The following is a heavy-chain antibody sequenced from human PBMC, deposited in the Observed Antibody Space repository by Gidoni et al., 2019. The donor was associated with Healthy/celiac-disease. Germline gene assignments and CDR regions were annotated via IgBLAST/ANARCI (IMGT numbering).Heavy chain of an antibody. D-gene: IGHD3-22*01. V-gene: IGHV3-72*01. Sequence: EVQLVESGGGLVQPGGSLRLSCAASGFTFSDHYMDWVRQAPGKGLEWVGRTRNKANSYTTEYAASVKGRFTISRDDSKNSLYLQMNSLKTEDTAVYYCARARTYYYDSRENAFDIWGQGTMVTVSS. CDR1: GFTFSDHY. CDR2: TRNKANSYTT. CDR3: ARARTYYYDSRENAFDI. J-gene: IGHJ3*02.